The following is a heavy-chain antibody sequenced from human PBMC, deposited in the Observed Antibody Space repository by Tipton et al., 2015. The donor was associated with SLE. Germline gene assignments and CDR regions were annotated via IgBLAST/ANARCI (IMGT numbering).Heavy chain of an antibody. CDR3: AKLYHNGPADYFYGMDV. CDR1: GFTFSSYA. J-gene: IGHJ6*02. V-gene: IGHV3-33*06. Sequence: SLRLSCVASGFTFSSYAMHWVRQAPGKGLEWVAVIWFDGTDQYYAGSVKGRFTISRDNSKKTVYLQMSSLKAEDTAVYYCAKLYHNGPADYFYGMDVWGQGTTVTVSS. D-gene: IGHD1-1*01. CDR2: IWFDGTDQ.